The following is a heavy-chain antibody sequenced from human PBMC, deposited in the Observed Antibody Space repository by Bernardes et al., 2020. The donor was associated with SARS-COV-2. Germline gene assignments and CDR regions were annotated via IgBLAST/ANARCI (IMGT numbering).Heavy chain of an antibody. CDR3: ARGFAYDVWSGNIAQHYFDN. D-gene: IGHD3-3*01. J-gene: IGHJ4*02. Sequence: SETLSLACSVSTDSFTSSTDYWGWIRQPPGKGLEWIGSIYYNGTTYYNPSLKSRVTISVDTSQFSLKLSSVTPADTAVYYCARGFAYDVWSGNIAQHYFDNWVQGTLITVSS. V-gene: IGHV4-39*07. CDR2: IYYNGTT. CDR1: TDSFTSSTDY.